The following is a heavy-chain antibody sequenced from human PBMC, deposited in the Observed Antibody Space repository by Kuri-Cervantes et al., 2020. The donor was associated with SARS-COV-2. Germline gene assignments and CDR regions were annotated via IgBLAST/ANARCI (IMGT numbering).Heavy chain of an antibody. V-gene: IGHV4-61*02. D-gene: IGHD2-2*01. Sequence: SETLSLTCTVSGRSISSGSYYWSWIRQPAEKGLEWIGRIYASGSTNYNPSLKSRVTISVDTSKNLFSLKLSSVTAADTAVYYCARAAGPAARTSWFDPWGQGTLVTVSS. CDR1: GRSISSGSYY. CDR3: ARAAGPAARTSWFDP. CDR2: IYASGST. J-gene: IGHJ5*02.